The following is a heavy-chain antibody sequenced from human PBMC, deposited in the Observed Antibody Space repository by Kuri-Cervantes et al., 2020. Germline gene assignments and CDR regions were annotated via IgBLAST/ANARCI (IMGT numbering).Heavy chain of an antibody. Sequence: GEYLMISCKGSGYSFTSYWIGWVRQMPGKGLEWMGIIYPGDSDTRYSPSFQGQVTISADKSISTAYLQWSSLKASDTAMYYCARRYYYGSSGYYSVIGPEYNWFDPWGQGTLVTVSS. J-gene: IGHJ5*02. D-gene: IGHD3-22*01. CDR3: ARRYYYGSSGYYSVIGPEYNWFDP. CDR2: IYPGDSDT. CDR1: GYSFTSYW. V-gene: IGHV5-51*01.